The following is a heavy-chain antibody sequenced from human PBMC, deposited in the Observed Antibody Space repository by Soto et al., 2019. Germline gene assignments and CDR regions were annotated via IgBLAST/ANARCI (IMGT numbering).Heavy chain of an antibody. J-gene: IGHJ5*02. V-gene: IGHV1-18*01. CDR2: ISAYNGNT. CDR3: ARGTDVRYFDWLPFDP. CDR1: GYTFTGYG. Sequence: QVQLVQSGAEVKKPGASVKVSCKASGYTFTGYGISWVRQAPGQGLEWMGWISAYNGNTNYAQKLQGRVTMTTDTPTSRAYMELRSLRSDDTAVYYCARGTDVRYFDWLPFDPGGQGTLVTVSS. D-gene: IGHD3-9*01.